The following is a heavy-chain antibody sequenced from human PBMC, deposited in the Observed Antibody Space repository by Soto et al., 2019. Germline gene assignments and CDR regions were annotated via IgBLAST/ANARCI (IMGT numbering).Heavy chain of an antibody. CDR3: ARRRVVPAETLYYYGMDV. V-gene: IGHV1-2*02. CDR1: GYTFTGYY. Sequence: ASLKVSCKASGYTFTGYYMHWVRQAPGQGLEWMGWINPNSGGTNYAQKFQGRVTMTRDTSISTAYMELSRLRSDDTAVYYCARRRVVPAETLYYYGMDVWGQGTTVTVSS. D-gene: IGHD2-2*01. CDR2: INPNSGGT. J-gene: IGHJ6*02.